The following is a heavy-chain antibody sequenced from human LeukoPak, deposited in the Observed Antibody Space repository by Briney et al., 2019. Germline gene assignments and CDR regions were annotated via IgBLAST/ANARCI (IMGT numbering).Heavy chain of an antibody. CDR3: ARAREVYRYYYYYYYMDV. CDR1: GGSISSHY. J-gene: IGHJ6*03. Sequence: SETLSLTCTVSGGSISSHYWSWIRQPPGKGLEWIGYIYYSGSTIYNPSLKSRVTISVDTSKNQFSLKLSSVTAADTAVYYCARAREVYRYYYYYYYMDVWGKGTTVTVSS. V-gene: IGHV4-59*11. D-gene: IGHD1-26*01. CDR2: IYYSGST.